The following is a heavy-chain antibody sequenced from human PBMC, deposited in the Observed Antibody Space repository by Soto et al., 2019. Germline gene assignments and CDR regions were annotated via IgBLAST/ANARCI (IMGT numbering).Heavy chain of an antibody. Sequence: GASVKVSCKASGGTFSSYAISWVRQAPGQGLEWMGGIIPIFGTANYAQKFQGRVTITADESTSTAYMELSSLRSEDTAVYYCASTGGAVAGLMKYYYGMDVWGQGTKVTVSS. CDR1: GGTFSSYA. D-gene: IGHD6-19*01. J-gene: IGHJ6*02. V-gene: IGHV1-69*13. CDR3: ASTGGAVAGLMKYYYGMDV. CDR2: IIPIFGTA.